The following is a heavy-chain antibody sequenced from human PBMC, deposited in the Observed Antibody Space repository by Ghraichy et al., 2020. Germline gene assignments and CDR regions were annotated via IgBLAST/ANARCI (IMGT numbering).Heavy chain of an antibody. Sequence: SETLSLTCTVSGASIRSPDYFWGWVRQPAGQGLEWVGSAFYSGTDYYNPSLKSRVAVSVDTSKNQFSLKLTSVTAADSGLYFCTRHSSGTLQWYYRGVDVGGQGTTVIVSS. CDR2: AFYSGTD. D-gene: IGHD6-19*01. CDR1: GASIRSPDYF. V-gene: IGHV4-39*01. J-gene: IGHJ6*02. CDR3: TRHSSGTLQWYYRGVDV.